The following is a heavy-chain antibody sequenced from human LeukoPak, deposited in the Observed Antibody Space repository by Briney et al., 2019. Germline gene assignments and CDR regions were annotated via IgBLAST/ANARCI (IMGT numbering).Heavy chain of an antibody. CDR1: GYTFTSYD. CDR2: MNPNSGNT. V-gene: IGHV1-8*01. D-gene: IGHD3-9*01. CDR3: ARGYDILTGTDY. J-gene: IGHJ4*02. Sequence: ASVKVSCKASGYTFTSYDINWVRQATGQGLEWMGWMNPNSGNTGYVQKFQGRVTMTRNTSISTAYMELSSLRSEDTAVYYCARGYDILTGTDYWGQGTLVTVSS.